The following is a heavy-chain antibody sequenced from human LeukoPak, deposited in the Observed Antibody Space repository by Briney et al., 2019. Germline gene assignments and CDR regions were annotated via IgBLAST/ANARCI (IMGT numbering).Heavy chain of an antibody. CDR3: AKGQLVDYGMDV. V-gene: IGHV3-30*18. CDR2: MLYDGGHK. D-gene: IGHD2-15*01. Sequence: GRSLRLSCAASGFTFSSYAMHWVRQAPGKGLEWVAVMLYDGGHKYYADSVKGRFTISRDNSKNTLYLQMNSLRAEDTAVYYCAKGQLVDYGMDVWGQGTTVTVSS. CDR1: GFTFSSYA. J-gene: IGHJ6*02.